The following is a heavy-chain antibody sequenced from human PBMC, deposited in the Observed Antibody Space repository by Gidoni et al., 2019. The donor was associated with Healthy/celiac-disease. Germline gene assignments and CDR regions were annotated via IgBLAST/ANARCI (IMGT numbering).Heavy chain of an antibody. D-gene: IGHD3-3*01. CDR3: ARDPFGFFGVVSRSFDY. CDR2: INSDGSST. V-gene: IGHV3-74*01. Sequence: EVQLVESGGGLVQPGGYLRLSCAASGFTFSSYWMHWVRQAPGKGLVWVSRINSDGSSTSYADSVKGRFTISRDNAKNTLYLQMNSLRAEDTAVYYCARDPFGFFGVVSRSFDYWGQGTLVTVSS. J-gene: IGHJ4*02. CDR1: GFTFSSYW.